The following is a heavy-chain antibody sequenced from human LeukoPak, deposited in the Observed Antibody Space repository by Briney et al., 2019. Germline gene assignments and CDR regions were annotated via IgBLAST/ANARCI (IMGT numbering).Heavy chain of an antibody. J-gene: IGHJ3*02. D-gene: IGHD5-12*01. CDR3: ATLATLDAFDI. V-gene: IGHV1-24*01. CDR2: FDPEDGET. Sequence: ASVNDSCKVSGYTLTELSMLWVRQAPGKGLEWMGGFDPEDGETIYAQKFQGRVTMTEDTSTDTAYMELGSLRSEDTAVYYCATLATLDAFDIWGHGTMVTVSS. CDR1: GYTLTELS.